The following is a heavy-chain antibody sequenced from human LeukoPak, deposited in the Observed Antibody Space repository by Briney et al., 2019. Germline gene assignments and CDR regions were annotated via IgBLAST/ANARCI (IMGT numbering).Heavy chain of an antibody. V-gene: IGHV3-48*03. D-gene: IGHD4-17*01. CDR3: ARDDYGDYVNYFDY. CDR1: GFTFSSHE. J-gene: IGHJ4*02. Sequence: GGSLRLSCAASGFTFSSHEMNWVRQAPGKGLEWVSYISSSGSTIYYADSVKGRFTISRDNAKNSLYLQMNSLRAEDTAVYYCARDDYGDYVNYFDYWGQGTLVTVSS. CDR2: ISSSGSTI.